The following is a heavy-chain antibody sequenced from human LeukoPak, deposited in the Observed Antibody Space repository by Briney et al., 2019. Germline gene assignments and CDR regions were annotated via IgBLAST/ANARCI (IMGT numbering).Heavy chain of an antibody. Sequence: GGPLTLLCAPSGLTLSNYWMHWLRHAPAKGLVWVSRINSEGSSTSYAESVKRRFTVSRDNAKNTLYLQMNSRRAEDTAVYYLARDPYSSGSRWGQGTLVTVSS. CDR3: ARDPYSSGSR. V-gene: IGHV3-74*01. CDR1: GLTLSNYW. D-gene: IGHD3-10*01. CDR2: INSEGSST. J-gene: IGHJ4*02.